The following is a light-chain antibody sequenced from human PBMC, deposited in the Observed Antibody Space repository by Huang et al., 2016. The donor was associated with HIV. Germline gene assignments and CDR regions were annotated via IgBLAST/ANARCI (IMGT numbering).Light chain of an antibody. Sequence: EIVLTQSPATLSLSPGERATLSCRASQSVRSYLAWFQQKPGQATRRLIDDASNRATGTPARFSGSGSGTDFTLTISSLEAEDFAVYYCQQHRNWPITFGQGTRLEIK. CDR2: DAS. J-gene: IGKJ5*01. CDR3: QQHRNWPIT. CDR1: QSVRSY. V-gene: IGKV3-11*01.